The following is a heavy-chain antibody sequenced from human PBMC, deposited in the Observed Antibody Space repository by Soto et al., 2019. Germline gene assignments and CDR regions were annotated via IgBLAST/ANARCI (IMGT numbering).Heavy chain of an antibody. CDR1: GFSLSNARMG. V-gene: IGHV2-26*01. CDR2: IFSNDEK. J-gene: IGHJ6*02. D-gene: IGHD5-18*01. Sequence: QVTLKESGPVLVKPTETLTLTCTVSGFSLSNARMGVSWIRQPPGKALEWLAHIFSNDEKSYSTSLKSRLTISKNTSKSQVVLTKTNMDPVDTATYYCVRHGGNSNGYYYFGMDVWGQGTTVAVSS. CDR3: VRHGGNSNGYYYFGMDV.